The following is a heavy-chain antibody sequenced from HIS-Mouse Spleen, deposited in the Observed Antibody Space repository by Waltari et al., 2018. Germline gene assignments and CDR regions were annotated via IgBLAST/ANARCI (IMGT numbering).Heavy chain of an antibody. CDR2: IYFSGST. CDR1: GGSISSSSYY. D-gene: IGHD6-13*01. Sequence: QLQLQESGPGLGKPSDTLSLTCTVSGGSISSSSYYWGWIRQPPGKGLEWIGSIYFSGSTYYNPSLKSRVTISVDTSKNQFSLKLSSVTAADTAVYYCAREIPYSSSWYDWYFDLWGRGTLVTVSS. V-gene: IGHV4-39*07. CDR3: AREIPYSSSWYDWYFDL. J-gene: IGHJ2*01.